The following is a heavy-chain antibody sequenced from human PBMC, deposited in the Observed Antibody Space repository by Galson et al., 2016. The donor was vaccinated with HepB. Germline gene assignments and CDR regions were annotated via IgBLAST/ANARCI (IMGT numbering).Heavy chain of an antibody. CDR2: IYSADTGGTT. Sequence: SLRLSCAASGFTVSRNYMTWVRQAPGKGLEWVSVIYSADTGGTTYYADSVKGRFTISRHNSKNTLYLQMNSLRQEDTAVYYCARAYDFWSGRYYYAMDVWGQGTTVTVS. J-gene: IGHJ6*02. CDR1: GFTVSRNY. V-gene: IGHV3-53*04. D-gene: IGHD3-3*01. CDR3: ARAYDFWSGRYYYAMDV.